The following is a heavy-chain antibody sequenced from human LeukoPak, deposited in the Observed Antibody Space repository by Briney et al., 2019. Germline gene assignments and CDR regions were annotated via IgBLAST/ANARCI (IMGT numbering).Heavy chain of an antibody. CDR3: TRDPDGGGYSSGWPDY. CDR2: TSIDGNIR. J-gene: IGHJ4*02. CDR1: GFAFSVFD. V-gene: IGHV3-30-3*01. Sequence: PGTSLRLSCTASGFAFSVFDMHWVRQAPGKGLEWVAVTSIDGNIRYYADSVKGRFIISRDNSKNTLYLQMNSLRADDTAVYYCTRDPDGGGYSSGWPDYWGQGTLVTVSS. D-gene: IGHD5-12*01.